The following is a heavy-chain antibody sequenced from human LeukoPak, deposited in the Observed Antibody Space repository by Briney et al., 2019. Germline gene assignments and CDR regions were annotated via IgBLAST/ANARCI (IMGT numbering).Heavy chain of an antibody. CDR3: ARAGVVPAASSRHYYYYYYMDV. CDR1: GFTFSSYA. D-gene: IGHD2-2*01. V-gene: IGHV3-64*01. J-gene: IGHJ6*03. Sequence: GGSLRLSCAASGFTFSSYAMHWVRQAPGKGLEYVSAISSNGGSTYYANSVKGRFTISRDNSKNTLYLQMGSLRAEDMAVYYCARAGVVPAASSRHYYYYYYMDVWGKGTTVTISS. CDR2: ISSNGGST.